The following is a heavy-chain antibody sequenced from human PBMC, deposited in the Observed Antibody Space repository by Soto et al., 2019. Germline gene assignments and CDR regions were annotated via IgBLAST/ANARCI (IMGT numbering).Heavy chain of an antibody. V-gene: IGHV3-7*01. J-gene: IGHJ4*02. CDR2: IKEDGSLK. CDR3: ARRSWYDY. D-gene: IGHD6-13*01. CDR1: GFIFGDYW. Sequence: EVQLVESGGGLVQPGGSLRLSCTGSGFIFGDYWRSWVRQAPGKGRERVANIKEDGSLKSYVESVKGRFSISRDNAKNSVYLQLDNLRVDDTAVYYCARRSWYDYWGQGPLVPVSS.